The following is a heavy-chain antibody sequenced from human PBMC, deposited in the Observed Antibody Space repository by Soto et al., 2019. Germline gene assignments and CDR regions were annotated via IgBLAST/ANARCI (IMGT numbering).Heavy chain of an antibody. CDR2: INHSDSST. Sequence: ASVKVSCKASGYTFTNYYMHWVRQAPGQGLEWMGIINHSDSSTNYAQKFQGRVTMTRDTSTSTVYMELSSLRSEDTAVYYCAREIGRTRNWFDPWGQGTPVTVSS. CDR1: GYTFTNYY. J-gene: IGHJ5*02. V-gene: IGHV1-46*01. CDR3: AREIGRTRNWFDP. D-gene: IGHD1-1*01.